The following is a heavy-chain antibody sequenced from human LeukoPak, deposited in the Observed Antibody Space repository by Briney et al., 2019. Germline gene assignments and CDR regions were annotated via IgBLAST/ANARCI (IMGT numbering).Heavy chain of an antibody. Sequence: GGSLRLSCAASGFTSSSYGMHWVRQAPGKGLEWVAVIWYDGSNKYYADSVKGRLTISRDNSKDTLYLQMNSLRAEDTAVYYCASLGGERYCSGGSCHDYWGQGTLVTVSS. V-gene: IGHV3-33*01. CDR1: GFTSSSYG. D-gene: IGHD2-15*01. CDR3: ASLGGERYCSGGSCHDY. J-gene: IGHJ4*02. CDR2: IWYDGSNK.